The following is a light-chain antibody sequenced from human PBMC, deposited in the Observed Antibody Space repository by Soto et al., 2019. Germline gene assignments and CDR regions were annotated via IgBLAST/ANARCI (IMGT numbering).Light chain of an antibody. Sequence: EVVLTLSPGTLSLSPGERATLSCRASQSVSNSYLAWYQQKPGQAPRLLIYGASSRATGIPDRFSGSGSGTDFTLTISRLEPEDLAVYYCQQYGSSPRTFGQGTKLEI. J-gene: IGKJ2*01. CDR1: QSVSNSY. V-gene: IGKV3-20*01. CDR2: GAS. CDR3: QQYGSSPRT.